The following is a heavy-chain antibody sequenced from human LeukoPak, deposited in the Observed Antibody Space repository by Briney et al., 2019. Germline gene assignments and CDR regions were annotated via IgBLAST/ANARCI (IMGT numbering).Heavy chain of an antibody. Sequence: SVKVSCKASGGTFSSYAISWVRQAPGQGLECMGRIIPNLDIATYAQKFQGRVTITADKSTSTAYMELSSLSSEDTAVYYCARDQGVTDPPPYGLDVWGQGTTVTVSS. V-gene: IGHV1-69*04. CDR2: IIPNLDIA. CDR1: GGTFSSYA. J-gene: IGHJ6*02. D-gene: IGHD3-10*01. CDR3: ARDQGVTDPPPYGLDV.